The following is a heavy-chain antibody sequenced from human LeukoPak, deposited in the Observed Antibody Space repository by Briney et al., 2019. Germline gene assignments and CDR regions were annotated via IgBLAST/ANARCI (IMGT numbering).Heavy chain of an antibody. V-gene: IGHV1-2*02. CDR1: GYTFTGYY. D-gene: IGHD2-15*01. Sequence: ASVKVSCKASGYTFTGYYMHWVRQAPGRGLEWMGWINPNSGGTNYAQKFQGRVTMTRDTSISTAYMELSRLRSDDTAVYYCAREKLRKEGLDYWGQGTLVTVSS. J-gene: IGHJ4*02. CDR2: INPNSGGT. CDR3: AREKLRKEGLDY.